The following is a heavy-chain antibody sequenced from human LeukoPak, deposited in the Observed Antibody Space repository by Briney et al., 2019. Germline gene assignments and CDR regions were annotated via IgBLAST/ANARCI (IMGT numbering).Heavy chain of an antibody. CDR3: ARGHGDFPVNYYFDL. D-gene: IGHD4-17*01. CDR1: GFTFTTYW. Sequence: GGSLRLSCAASGFTFTTYWMHWVRQALGKGLVWVSRIKSDGTCTSYADSVKGRFTISRDNAKNTLYLQMNSLRAEDTAVYYCARGHGDFPVNYYFDLWGRGTLVTVSS. CDR2: IKSDGTCT. J-gene: IGHJ2*01. V-gene: IGHV3-74*01.